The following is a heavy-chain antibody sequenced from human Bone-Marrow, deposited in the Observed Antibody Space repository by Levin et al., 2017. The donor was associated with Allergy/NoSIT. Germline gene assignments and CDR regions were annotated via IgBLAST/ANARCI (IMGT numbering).Heavy chain of an antibody. D-gene: IGHD3/OR15-3a*01. CDR3: ATQRRTEGLEY. Sequence: PSETLSLTCSVSGGSIIHYYWSWIRQPPGKGLEWIGYIYYSGSTNYNPSLKSRVSISLDNSKNQFSLRLNSMTAADTAVYYCATQRRTEGLEYWGQGIQVTVSS. CDR1: GGSIIHYY. J-gene: IGHJ4*02. V-gene: IGHV4-59*01. CDR2: IYYSGST.